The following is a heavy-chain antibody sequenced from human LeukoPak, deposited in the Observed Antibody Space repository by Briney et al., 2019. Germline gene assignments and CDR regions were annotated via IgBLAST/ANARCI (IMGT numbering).Heavy chain of an antibody. D-gene: IGHD2-15*01. CDR3: VREGGAYSLYYYMDV. Sequence: PGGSLRLSCVGSGFIFNAFEMDWVRQAPGKGLEWVSSISTSSTYIKYADSVKGRFTISRDNNNNSVFLQINSLRADDTAVYFCVREGGAYSLYYYMDVWGKGTTVTVSS. CDR2: ISTSSTYI. CDR1: GFIFNAFE. J-gene: IGHJ6*03. V-gene: IGHV3-21*01.